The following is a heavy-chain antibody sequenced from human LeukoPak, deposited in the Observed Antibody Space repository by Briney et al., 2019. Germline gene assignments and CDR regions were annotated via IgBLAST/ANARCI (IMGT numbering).Heavy chain of an antibody. Sequence: TSETLSLTCAVYGGSFSGYYWSWIRQPPGKGLEWIGEINHSGSTNYNPSLKSRVTISVDTSKNQFSLKLSSVTAADTAVYYCARHTRGYSYGTAKWLDYWGQGTLVTVSS. CDR3: ARHTRGYSYGTAKWLDY. V-gene: IGHV4-34*01. CDR2: INHSGST. J-gene: IGHJ4*02. CDR1: GGSFSGYY. D-gene: IGHD5-18*01.